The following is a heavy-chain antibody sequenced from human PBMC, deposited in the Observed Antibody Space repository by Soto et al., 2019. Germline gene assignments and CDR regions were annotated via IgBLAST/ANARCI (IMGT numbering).Heavy chain of an antibody. CDR1: GGTFSSYT. J-gene: IGHJ4*02. Sequence: QIQLVQSGAEVKKPGSSMKVSCKASGGTFSSYTISRVRQAPGQGLEWMGRIIPILGIANYAQKFQGRVTITADKSTSTAYMELSSLRSEDTAVYYCARVRYGELPIDWGQGTLVTVSS. D-gene: IGHD4-17*01. V-gene: IGHV1-69*02. CDR2: IIPILGIA. CDR3: ARVRYGELPID.